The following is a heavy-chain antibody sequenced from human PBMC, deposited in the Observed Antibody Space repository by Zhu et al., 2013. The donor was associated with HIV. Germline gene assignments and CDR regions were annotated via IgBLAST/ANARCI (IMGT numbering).Heavy chain of an antibody. Sequence: QVQLVQSGAEVKKPGASVKVSCKASAYTFASYDMHWVRQAPGQRLEWMGWINAGNGNIKYSQKFQGRVTITRDTPARTAYMELSNLRSEDTAVYYCARARAGDYFDYWGQGTLVTVSS. V-gene: IGHV1-3*01. J-gene: IGHJ4*02. CDR3: ARARAGDYFDY. CDR2: INAGNGNI. CDR1: AYTFASYD. D-gene: IGHD3-10*01.